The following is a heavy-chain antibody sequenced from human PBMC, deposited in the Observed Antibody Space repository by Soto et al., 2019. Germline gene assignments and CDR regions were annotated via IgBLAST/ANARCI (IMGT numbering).Heavy chain of an antibody. V-gene: IGHV1-69*01. J-gene: IGHJ5*02. CDR1: GGTFSSYA. CDR3: ARVEGTTMIDGLNWFDP. Sequence: QVQLVQSGAEVKKPGSSVKVSCKASGGTFSSYAISWVRQAPGQGLEWMGGIIPIFGTANYAQKFQGRVTITADESTSTAYMEMRSLRSEDTAVYYCARVEGTTMIDGLNWFDPWGQGTLVTVSS. D-gene: IGHD3-22*01. CDR2: IIPIFGTA.